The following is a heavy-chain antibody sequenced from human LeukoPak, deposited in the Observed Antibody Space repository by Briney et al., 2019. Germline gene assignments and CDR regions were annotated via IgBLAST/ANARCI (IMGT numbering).Heavy chain of an antibody. CDR3: ARDAIGYYDSSGYAWFDP. CDR1: GYNFTDYY. CDR2: INPNSGGT. V-gene: IGHV1-2*02. J-gene: IGHJ5*02. D-gene: IGHD3-22*01. Sequence: ASVKVSCKASGYNFTDYYMHWVRQAPGQGLEWMGWINPNSGGTNYAQKFQGRFTMTRDTSISTAYMELSRLRSDDTAVYYSARDAIGYYDSSGYAWFDPWGQGTLVTVSS.